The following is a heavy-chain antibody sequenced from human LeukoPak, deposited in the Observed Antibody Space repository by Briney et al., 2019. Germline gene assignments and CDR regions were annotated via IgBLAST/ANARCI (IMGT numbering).Heavy chain of an antibody. J-gene: IGHJ4*02. CDR3: ASDSAGYYGHIDY. Sequence: SVKGRFTISRDNSKNTLYLQMNSLRPEDMAMYYCASDSAGYYGHIDYWGQGTLVTVSS. D-gene: IGHD3-22*01. V-gene: IGHV3-30*01.